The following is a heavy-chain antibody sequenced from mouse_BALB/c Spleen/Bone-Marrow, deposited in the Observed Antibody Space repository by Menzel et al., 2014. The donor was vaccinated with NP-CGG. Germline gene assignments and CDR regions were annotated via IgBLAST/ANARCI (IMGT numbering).Heavy chain of an antibody. CDR3: ARGGDDFSLDY. D-gene: IGHD2-4*01. Sequence: VQRVESGTELVMPGASVKMSCKASGYAFTDRWIHWVKQRPGQGLEWIGAIDTSDSYTNYNQKFEGKATLTVDESSSTAYIHLSSLTSEDSAVYYCARGGDDFSLDYWGQRTSVTVSS. V-gene: IGHV1-69*01. J-gene: IGHJ4*01. CDR2: IDTSDSYT. CDR1: GYAFTDRW.